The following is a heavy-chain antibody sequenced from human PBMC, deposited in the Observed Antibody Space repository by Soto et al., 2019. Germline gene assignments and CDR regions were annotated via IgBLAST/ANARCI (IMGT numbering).Heavy chain of an antibody. CDR2: IYYSGST. CDR1: GGSISSGGYS. CDR3: ARRGYGPGFPYYYGMDV. D-gene: IGHD3-10*01. V-gene: IGHV4-30-2*02. J-gene: IGHJ6*02. Sequence: PSETLSLTCAVSGGSISSGGYSWSWVRQPPGKGLEWIGYIYYSGSTYYNPSLKSRVTISVDTPKNQFSLKLSSVTAADTAVYYCARRGYGPGFPYYYGMDVWGQGTTVTVSS.